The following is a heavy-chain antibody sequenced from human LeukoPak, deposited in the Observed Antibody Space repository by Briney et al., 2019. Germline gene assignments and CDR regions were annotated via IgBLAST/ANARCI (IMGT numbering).Heavy chain of an antibody. CDR3: ASMNLQLMRSGWYRVSKYYFDY. V-gene: IGHV3-23*01. CDR1: GFTFSSYA. CDR2: ISGSGGST. J-gene: IGHJ4*02. Sequence: GGSLRLSCAASGFTFSSYAMSWVRQAPGKGLEWVSAISGSGGSTYYADSVKGRFTISRDNSKNTLYLQMNSLRAEDTVVYYCASMNLQLMRSGWYRVSKYYFDYWGQGTLVTVSS. D-gene: IGHD6-19*01.